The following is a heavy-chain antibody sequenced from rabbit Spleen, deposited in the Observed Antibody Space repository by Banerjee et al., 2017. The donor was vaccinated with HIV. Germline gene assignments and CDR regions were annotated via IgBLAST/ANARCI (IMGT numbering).Heavy chain of an antibody. CDR1: GFTLSNYY. D-gene: IGHD3-3*01. Sequence: QSLEESGGDLVKPGASLTLSCTASGFTLSNYYIYWVRQAPGKGLEWIGCINTGSDNTDYANWAKGRFTISKASSAAVTLQMTSLTAADTATYFCATDLVGVGAWNLWGPGTLVTVS. V-gene: IGHV1S40*01. J-gene: IGHJ4*01. CDR2: INTGSDNT. CDR3: ATDLVGVGAWNL.